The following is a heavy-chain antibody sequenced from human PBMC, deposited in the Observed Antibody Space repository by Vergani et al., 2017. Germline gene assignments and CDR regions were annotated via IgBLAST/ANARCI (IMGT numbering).Heavy chain of an antibody. CDR1: GFTFNSYA. CDR3: AKVWVSTICPYGGGAFDV. CDR2: IYNNGGST. J-gene: IGHJ3*01. D-gene: IGHD2-2*01. Sequence: QLLESGGGLIQPGGSLRLSCAASGFTFNSYAMTWVRQAPGKGLEWVSGIYNNGGSTYYADSVKGRLTISRDNSKNTLYLQMTDLRAEDTATYYCAKVWVSTICPYGGGAFDVWGHGTMVTVSS. V-gene: IGHV3-23*01.